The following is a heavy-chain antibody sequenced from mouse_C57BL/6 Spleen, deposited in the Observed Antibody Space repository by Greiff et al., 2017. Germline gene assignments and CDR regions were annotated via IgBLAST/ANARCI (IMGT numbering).Heavy chain of an antibody. CDR1: GYTFTSSW. J-gene: IGHJ3*01. Sequence: QVQLQQPGAELVKPGASVQLSCKASGYTFTSSWMHWVKQRPGQGLEWIGMIHPNSGSTNYNEKFKSKATLTVDKSSSTAYMQLSSLTSEDSAVYYCARLKGNYEEVGFAYWGQGTLVTVSA. D-gene: IGHD2-1*01. V-gene: IGHV1-64*01. CDR2: IHPNSGST. CDR3: ARLKGNYEEVGFAY.